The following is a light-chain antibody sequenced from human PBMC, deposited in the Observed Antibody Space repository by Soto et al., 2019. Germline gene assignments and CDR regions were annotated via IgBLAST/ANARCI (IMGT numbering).Light chain of an antibody. J-gene: IGKJ3*01. CDR1: QSMSIY. CDR2: ASS. CDR3: QQTYNAPFT. Sequence: DIQMTQSPSSLSASIGDRVTITCRASQSMSIYLNWYQQKPGKAPKLLIYASSSLQSGVPSRFSGSGSGTDFTLTIGSLQPEDFAPYYCQQTYNAPFTFGPGTKVDVK. V-gene: IGKV1-39*01.